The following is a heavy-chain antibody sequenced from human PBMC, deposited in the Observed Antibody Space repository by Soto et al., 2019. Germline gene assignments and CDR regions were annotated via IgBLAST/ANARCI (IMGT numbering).Heavy chain of an antibody. CDR2: IYYSGST. D-gene: IGHD1-26*01. CDR3: AREPGGGSSYRSGLVDY. V-gene: IGHV4-31*03. Sequence: SETLSLTCTVSGGSISSGGYYWSWIRQHPGKGLEWIGYIYYSGSTYYNPSLKSRVTISVDTSKNQFSLKLSSVTAADTAVYYCAREPGGGSSYRSGLVDYWGQGTLVTVSS. CDR1: GGSISSGGYY. J-gene: IGHJ4*02.